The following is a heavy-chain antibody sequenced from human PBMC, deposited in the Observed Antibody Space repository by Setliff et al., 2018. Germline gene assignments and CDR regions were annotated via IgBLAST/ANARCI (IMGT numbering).Heavy chain of an antibody. D-gene: IGHD3-9*01. CDR2: IYSGGHT. V-gene: IGHV3-66*01. CDR3: ATGIYDILQRGTDV. J-gene: IGHJ6*02. CDR1: GFIFSAYS. Sequence: PGGSLRLSCAASGFIFSAYSMNWVRQAPGRGLEWVSTIYSGGHTFYVESVKGRFTTSRDPSKNTLFLQMYSLRVEDTAVYYCATGIYDILQRGTDVWGQGTTVTV.